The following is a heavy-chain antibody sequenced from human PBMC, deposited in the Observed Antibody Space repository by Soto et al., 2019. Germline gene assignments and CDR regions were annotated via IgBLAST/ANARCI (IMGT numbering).Heavy chain of an antibody. CDR1: GASISPGSYY. D-gene: IGHD2-21*01. J-gene: IGHJ4*02. V-gene: IGHV4-39*01. CDR3: ARRPSGPIPES. CDR2: IYAGGSA. Sequence: QLQLQESGPGLVKPSETLALTCTVSGASISPGSYYWAWIRQPPGQGLEWIGTIYAGGSAYYNPSLNSRVTMSVDMSQTQLSLEVRSVTAAVTALYSCARRPSGPIPESWGPGTLVTVSS.